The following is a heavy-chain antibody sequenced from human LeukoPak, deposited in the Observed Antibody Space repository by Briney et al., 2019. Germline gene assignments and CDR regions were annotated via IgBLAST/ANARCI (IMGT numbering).Heavy chain of an antibody. CDR3: ASAGEWLRYYYMDV. Sequence: GGTLRLSCAASGFTFSSYSMNWVRQAPGKGLEWVSYISSSSSTIYYADSVKGRFTISRDNAKNSLYLQMNSLRAEDTAVYYCASAGEWLRYYYMDVWGKGTTVTVSS. V-gene: IGHV3-48*01. CDR1: GFTFSSYS. J-gene: IGHJ6*03. CDR2: ISSSSSTI. D-gene: IGHD3-16*01.